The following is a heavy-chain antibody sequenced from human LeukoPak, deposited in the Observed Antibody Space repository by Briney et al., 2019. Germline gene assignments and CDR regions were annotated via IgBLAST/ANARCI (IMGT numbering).Heavy chain of an antibody. Sequence: ASVKVSCKASGGTFSSYAISWVRQAPGQGLEWMGWISAYNGNTNYAQKLQGRVTMTTDTSTSTAYMELRSLRSDDTAVYYCARVEMVVVTSDYWGQGTLVTVSS. CDR3: ARVEMVVVTSDY. V-gene: IGHV1-18*01. J-gene: IGHJ4*02. CDR1: GGTFSSYA. D-gene: IGHD3-22*01. CDR2: ISAYNGNT.